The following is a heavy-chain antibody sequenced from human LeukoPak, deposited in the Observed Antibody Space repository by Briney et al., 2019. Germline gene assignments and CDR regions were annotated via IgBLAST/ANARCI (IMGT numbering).Heavy chain of an antibody. CDR2: ISGSGGST. CDR1: GFAFSSYA. V-gene: IGHV3-23*01. J-gene: IGHJ4*02. CDR3: AKVEGVNIVVVPAATTSFDY. Sequence: PGGSLSLSCAASGFAFSSYAMSWGRPAPGKGLGWVSAISGSGGSTYYADSVKGRFTISRDNSKNTLYLQMNSLRAEDTAVYYCAKVEGVNIVVVPAATTSFDYWGQGTLVTVSS. D-gene: IGHD2-2*01.